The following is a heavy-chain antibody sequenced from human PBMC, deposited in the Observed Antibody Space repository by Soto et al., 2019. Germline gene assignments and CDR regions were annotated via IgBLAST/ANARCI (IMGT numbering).Heavy chain of an antibody. CDR2: IYYSGSA. CDR1: GGSISSSSYY. CDR3: ARRFSDYSTYLDI. Sequence: QLQLHESGPGLVKPSETLSLTCTVSGGSISSSSYYWGWIRQPPGKGLEWIGRIYYSGSAYYNPSLKSRVTMTVHTAQNPFSLKLSSVTAVDSTVYYWARRFSDYSTYLDIWCQGPLVTVSA. J-gene: IGHJ4*02. D-gene: IGHD4-4*01. V-gene: IGHV4-39*02.